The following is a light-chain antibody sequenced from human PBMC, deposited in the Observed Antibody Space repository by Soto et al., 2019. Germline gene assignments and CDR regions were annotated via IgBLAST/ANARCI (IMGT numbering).Light chain of an antibody. CDR3: SSYTHSSPLV. J-gene: IGLJ2*01. CDR2: DVS. V-gene: IGLV2-14*01. CDR1: SSDVGGYNY. Sequence: QSALTQPASVSGSPGQSITISCTGTSSDVGGYNYVSWYQQHPGKAPKLMIYDVSNRPSGVSNRFSGYTSGNTASLTISGLHADHDADYYCSSYTHSSPLVFGGGTKLTVL.